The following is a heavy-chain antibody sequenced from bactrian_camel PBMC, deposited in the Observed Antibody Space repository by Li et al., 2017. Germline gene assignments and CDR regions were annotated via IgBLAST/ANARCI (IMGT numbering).Heavy chain of an antibody. J-gene: IGHJ4*01. CDR2: ITRGRHIT. CDR1: GDTSGSYC. D-gene: IGHD1*01. V-gene: IGHV3S25*01. CDR3: AATRLGLCGDLLRRSQAAY. Sequence: QLVESGGGSVQAGGSLRLSCAASGDTSGSYCMAWFRQTQGRQREGVALITRGRHITYYSDSLRGRFAISRDNAKDTIYLQMNSLKPEDTAMYYCAATRLGLCGDLLRRSQAAYWGRGTQVTVS.